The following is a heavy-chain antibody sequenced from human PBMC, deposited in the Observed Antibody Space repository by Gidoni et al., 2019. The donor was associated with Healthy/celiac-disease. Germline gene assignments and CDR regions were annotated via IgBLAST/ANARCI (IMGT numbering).Heavy chain of an antibody. CDR3: GSARGWYFDY. V-gene: IGHV3-23*04. CDR2: ISGSGGST. CDR1: GFTFSIYA. J-gene: IGHJ4*02. D-gene: IGHD6-19*01. Sequence: EVQLVESGGGLVQPGGSLRLSCAASGFTFSIYAMSWVRQAPGKGLEWVSAISGSGGSTYYADSVKGRFTISRDNSKNTLYLQMNSRRAEDTAVYYCGSARGWYFDYWGQGTLVTVSS.